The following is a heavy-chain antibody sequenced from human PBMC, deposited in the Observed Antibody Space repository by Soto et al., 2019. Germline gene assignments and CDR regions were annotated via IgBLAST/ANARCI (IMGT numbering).Heavy chain of an antibody. D-gene: IGHD2-21*01. Sequence: QVQVVESGGGVVRPGRSLRLSCAAFGFYFNNYAMHWLRQAPGKGLEWVAVVSFDGTNTYYADSVKGRFTISRDSSNNTVSLQMNGLTSEDTAAYYCAKAGWGGDYYYGLDVWGQGTTVTVSS. J-gene: IGHJ6*02. CDR2: VSFDGTNT. CDR1: GFYFNNYA. V-gene: IGHV3-30*18. CDR3: AKAGWGGDYYYGLDV.